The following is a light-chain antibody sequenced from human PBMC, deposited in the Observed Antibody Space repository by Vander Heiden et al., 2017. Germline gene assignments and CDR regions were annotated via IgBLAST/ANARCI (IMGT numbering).Light chain of an antibody. V-gene: IGKV1-5*03. CDR1: QSIDNW. CDR2: KAS. J-gene: IGKJ2*01. CDR3: QQYNSYPYS. Sequence: DIQMTQSPSTLSASVGDRVTITCRASQSIDNWLAWYQQKPGKAPKLLIYKASRLEGGVPSRFSGSVSGTEFTLTISSLQPDDFATYYCQQYNSYPYSFGQGTKLEIK.